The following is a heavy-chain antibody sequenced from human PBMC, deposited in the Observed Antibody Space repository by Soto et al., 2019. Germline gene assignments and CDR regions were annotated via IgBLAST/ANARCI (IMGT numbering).Heavy chain of an antibody. CDR1: GFTFSSYA. D-gene: IGHD3-22*01. V-gene: IGHV3-23*01. CDR2: ISGSGGST. Sequence: PGGSLRLSCAASGFTFSSYAMSWVRQAPGKGLEWVSAISGSGGSTYYADSVKGRFTISRDNSKNTLYLQMNSLRAEDTAVCYCAKDLKDSSGAEGYYGMDVWGQGTTVTVSS. J-gene: IGHJ6*02. CDR3: AKDLKDSSGAEGYYGMDV.